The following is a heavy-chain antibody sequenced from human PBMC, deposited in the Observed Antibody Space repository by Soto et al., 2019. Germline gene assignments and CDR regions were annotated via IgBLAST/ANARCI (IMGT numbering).Heavy chain of an antibody. J-gene: IGHJ4*02. D-gene: IGHD3-16*01. CDR1: GFTFDTFG. V-gene: IGHV3-30*18. CDR3: ANGSYGGGRVYFGS. CDR2: ISYDGNYK. Sequence: QVQLVESGGGVVQPGRSLRLSCTASGFTFDTFGIHWVRQAPGKGLEWVALISYDGNYKYFIDSVKGRFTISRDNSKNTLYLQTNSLRTDDTAVDYCANGSYGGGRVYFGSWGQGSPVIVSS.